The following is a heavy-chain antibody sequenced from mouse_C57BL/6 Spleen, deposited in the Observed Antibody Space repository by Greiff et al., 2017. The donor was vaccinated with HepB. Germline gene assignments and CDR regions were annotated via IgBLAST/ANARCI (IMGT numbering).Heavy chain of an antibody. V-gene: IGHV14-2*01. D-gene: IGHD1-1*01. CDR1: GFNIKDYY. CDR2: IDPEDGET. Sequence: EVQLQQSGAELVKPGASVKLSCTASGFNIKDYYMHWVKQRTEQGLEWIGRIDPEDGETKYDPKFKGKATITADTSSNTAYLQLSSLTSEDTAVYYCARVYYYCSSYVDWYFDVWGTGTTVTVSS. J-gene: IGHJ1*03. CDR3: ARVYYYCSSYVDWYFDV.